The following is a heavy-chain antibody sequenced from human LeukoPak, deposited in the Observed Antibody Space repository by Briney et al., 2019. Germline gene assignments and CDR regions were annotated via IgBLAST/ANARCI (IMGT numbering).Heavy chain of an antibody. CDR3: ARLKRTPWHFDP. CDR1: GFTFRSYW. V-gene: IGHV3-7*01. Sequence: GGSLRLACAASGFTFRSYWMSWVRQAPGKGLEWVASIKEDGGEKHYVDSVKGRFTISRDNAKTSLDLQMSSLTAEDTAVYYCARLKRTPWHFDPWGRGTLVTVSS. CDR2: IKEDGGEK. J-gene: IGHJ2*01. D-gene: IGHD1-1*01.